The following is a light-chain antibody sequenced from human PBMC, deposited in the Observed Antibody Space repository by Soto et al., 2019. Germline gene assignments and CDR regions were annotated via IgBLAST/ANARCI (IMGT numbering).Light chain of an antibody. CDR3: QQYYSSPQT. CDR2: WAS. V-gene: IGKV4-1*01. Sequence: DIVMTQSPDSLAVSLGERATINCKSSQSVLYSSNNKNYLAWYQHKPGQPPKLLISWASTRESGVPDRFSGSGSGTDFTLTSNSLQAEDVAVYYCQQYYSSPQTFGPGTKVDIK. CDR1: QSVLYSSNNKNY. J-gene: IGKJ3*01.